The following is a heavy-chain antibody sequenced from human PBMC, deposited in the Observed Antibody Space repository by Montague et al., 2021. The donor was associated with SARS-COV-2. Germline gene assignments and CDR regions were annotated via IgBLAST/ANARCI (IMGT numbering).Heavy chain of an antibody. Sequence: SETLSLTCTVSGGSLNNYIWSWIRQPQGKGLEWVGYTSDSGSTKYNPSLQSRVTISVDTARNQFSLKLPSVTAADTVFYYCARFDSSGPGEYWGQGILVSVSS. CDR2: TSDSGST. V-gene: IGHV4-59*08. CDR1: GGSLNNYI. CDR3: ARFDSSGPGEY. D-gene: IGHD3-22*01. J-gene: IGHJ4*02.